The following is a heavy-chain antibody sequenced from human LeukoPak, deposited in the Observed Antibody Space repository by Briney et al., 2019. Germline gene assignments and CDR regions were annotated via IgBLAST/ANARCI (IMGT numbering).Heavy chain of an antibody. CDR1: GFTFSSYW. V-gene: IGHV3-74*01. Sequence: PGGSLRLSCAASGFTFSSYWMHWVRQAPGKGLGWVSRINSDGSSTNYADSVKGRFTISRDNAKNTLYLQMNSLRAEDTAVYYCARHHFYDFWSGYYQGYFDYWGQGTLVTVSS. CDR3: ARHHFYDFWSGYYQGYFDY. CDR2: INSDGSST. J-gene: IGHJ4*02. D-gene: IGHD3-3*01.